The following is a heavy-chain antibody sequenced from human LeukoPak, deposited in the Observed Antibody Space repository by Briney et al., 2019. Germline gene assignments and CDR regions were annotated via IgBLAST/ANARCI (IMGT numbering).Heavy chain of an antibody. Sequence: SETLSLTCIGTGGSISIYYWNWLRQPAGRGLEGIGRIFTSGITNYNPSLKSRVTMSLDTSKNQFSLKLSSVTAADTAVYYCARHPPGPPAFDHWSQGTLVTVSS. V-gene: IGHV4-4*07. CDR3: ARHPPGPPAFDH. CDR1: GGSISIYY. CDR2: IFTSGIT. J-gene: IGHJ5*02.